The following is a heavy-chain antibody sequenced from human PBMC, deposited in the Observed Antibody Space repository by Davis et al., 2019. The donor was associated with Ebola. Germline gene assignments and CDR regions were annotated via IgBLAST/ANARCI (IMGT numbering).Heavy chain of an antibody. V-gene: IGHV3-30*02. CDR1: GITFKSYG. CDR2: IRNDGIAK. J-gene: IGHJ4*02. Sequence: GESLKISCAASGITFKSYGMHWVRQAPGKGLEWVTFIRNDGIAKYYADSVKGRFTISRDNSKNTLYLQMNSLRDEDTAVYYCARAYGSSWYDYWGQGTLVTVSS. D-gene: IGHD6-13*01. CDR3: ARAYGSSWYDY.